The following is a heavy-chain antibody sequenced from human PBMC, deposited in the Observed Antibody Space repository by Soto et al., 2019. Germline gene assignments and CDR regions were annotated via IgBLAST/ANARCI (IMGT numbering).Heavy chain of an antibody. J-gene: IGHJ4*02. D-gene: IGHD3-16*01. CDR3: ARGLGGITFGGVSPNDY. Sequence: SETLSLTCAVYGGSFSGYCWSWIRQPPGKGLEWIGEINHSGSTNYNPSLKSRVTISVDTSKNQFSLKLSSVTAADTAVYYCARGLGGITFGGVSPNDYWGQGTLVTVSS. CDR1: GGSFSGYC. V-gene: IGHV4-34*01. CDR2: INHSGST.